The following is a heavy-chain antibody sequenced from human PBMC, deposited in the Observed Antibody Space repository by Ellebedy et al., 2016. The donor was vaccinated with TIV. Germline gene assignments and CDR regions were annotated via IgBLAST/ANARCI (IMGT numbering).Heavy chain of an antibody. J-gene: IGHJ4*02. CDR3: ARGSLYDILTGSYRGFDS. CDR2: INPNSGAT. V-gene: IGHV1-2*02. Sequence: AASVKVSCKSSGFSFSGYYAHWVRQAPGQGLEWMGWINPNSGATDFAQQFQGRVTFTWDTSIDTVYMELNSLTSDDTAIYYCARGSLYDILTGSYRGFDSWGQGTLVTVSS. CDR1: GFSFSGYY. D-gene: IGHD3-9*01.